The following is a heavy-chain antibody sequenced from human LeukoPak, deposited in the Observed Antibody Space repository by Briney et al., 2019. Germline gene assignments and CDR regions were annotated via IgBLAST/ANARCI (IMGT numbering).Heavy chain of an antibody. J-gene: IGHJ6*02. CDR3: ARGLSSSSGYYYYGMDV. V-gene: IGHV1-69*13. CDR1: GGTFSSYA. CDR2: IIPIFGTA. D-gene: IGHD6-13*01. Sequence: EASVKVSCKASGGTFSSYAISWVRQAPGQGLEWMGGIIPIFGTANYAQKFQGRVTITADESTSTAYMELSSLRSEDTAVYYCARGLSSSSGYYYYGMDVWGQGTTVTVSS.